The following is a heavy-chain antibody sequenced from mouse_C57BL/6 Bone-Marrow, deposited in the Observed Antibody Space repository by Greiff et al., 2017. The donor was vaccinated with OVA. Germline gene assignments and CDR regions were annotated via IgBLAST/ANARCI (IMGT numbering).Heavy chain of an antibody. CDR2: IWRGGST. CDR3: AIPDLSDAMDY. V-gene: IGHV2-5*01. Sequence: VQLQQSGPGLVQPSQSLSITCTVSGFSLTSYGVHWVRQSPGKGLEWLGVIWRGGSTDYNAAFMSRLSTTKDNSKSQVFFKMHSLQADETAIYYGAIPDLSDAMDYWGEGASVTVSS. J-gene: IGHJ4*01. D-gene: IGHD3-2*02. CDR1: GFSLTSYG.